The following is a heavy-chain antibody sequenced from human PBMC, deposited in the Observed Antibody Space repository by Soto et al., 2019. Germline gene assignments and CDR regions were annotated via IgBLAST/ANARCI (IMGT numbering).Heavy chain of an antibody. D-gene: IGHD2-2*01. CDR3: ARDKEVGVRYYMDV. Sequence: EVQLVESGGGLVQPGGSLRLSCAASGFTVSSNYMSWVRQAPGKGLEWVSVIYSGGSTYYADSVKGRFTISRHNSKNTLYLKMNSLRAEDTAVYYCARDKEVGVRYYMDVWGKGTTVTVSS. J-gene: IGHJ6*03. CDR2: IYSGGST. V-gene: IGHV3-53*04. CDR1: GFTVSSNY.